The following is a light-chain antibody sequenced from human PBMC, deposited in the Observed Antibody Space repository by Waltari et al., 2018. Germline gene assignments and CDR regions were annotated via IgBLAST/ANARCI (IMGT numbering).Light chain of an antibody. V-gene: IGKV3-15*01. Sequence: EVLMTQSPPTLSVSPGDRATLSCRPSQSIARNLAWYQQKPGQAPRLLIYGASTRATDVPDRFSGSGSGTEFTLTISSLQSEDFAVYYCQQYNNWRTFGQGTKLEIK. CDR2: GAS. CDR3: QQYNNWRT. J-gene: IGKJ2*01. CDR1: QSIARN.